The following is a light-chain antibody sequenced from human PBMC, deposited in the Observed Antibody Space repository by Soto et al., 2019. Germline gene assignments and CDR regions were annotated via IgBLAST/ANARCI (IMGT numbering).Light chain of an antibody. CDR1: QSISSY. V-gene: IGKV1-6*01. J-gene: IGKJ1*01. CDR3: LQDYNYPRT. Sequence: IQMTQSPSSLCASVGDIFTITCRASQSISSYLNWYQQKPGKAPKLLIYAASSLQSGVPSRFSGRGAGTDFTLTISSLQPEDFATYYCLQDYNYPRTFGQGTKVDIK. CDR2: AAS.